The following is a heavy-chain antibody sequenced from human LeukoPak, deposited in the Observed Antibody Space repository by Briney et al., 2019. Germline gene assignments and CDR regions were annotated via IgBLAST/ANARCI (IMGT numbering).Heavy chain of an antibody. V-gene: IGHV1-69*04. CDR2: IIPIAGIA. Sequence: SVNVSCKASAGTFSSYAISRVRQAPGQGLEWMGRIIPIAGIANYEQKFQGRVTITADKSTSTAYMELSSLRSEDTAVYYCARGGDYGGHDYFDYWSQGTLVTVSS. CDR1: AGTFSSYA. J-gene: IGHJ4*02. D-gene: IGHD4-23*01. CDR3: ARGGDYGGHDYFDY.